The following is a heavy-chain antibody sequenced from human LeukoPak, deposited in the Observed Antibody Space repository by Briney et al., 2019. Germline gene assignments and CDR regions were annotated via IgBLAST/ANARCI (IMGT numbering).Heavy chain of an antibody. CDR2: IYYSGST. CDR3: ARGLSYYDILTGYYIAYYFDY. CDR1: GGSISSGSYY. D-gene: IGHD3-9*01. Sequence: PSETLSLTCTVSGGSISSGSYYWNWIRQPPGKGLEWIGYIYYSGSTNYNPSLKSRVTISVDTSKNQFSLKLSSVTAADTAVYYCARGLSYYDILTGYYIAYYFDYWGQGTLVTVSS. V-gene: IGHV4-61*01. J-gene: IGHJ4*02.